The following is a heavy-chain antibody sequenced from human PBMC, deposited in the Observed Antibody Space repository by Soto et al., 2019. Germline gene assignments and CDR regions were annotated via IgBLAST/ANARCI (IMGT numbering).Heavy chain of an antibody. D-gene: IGHD4-17*01. CDR3: ARDRWVTTLTFDK. J-gene: IGHJ4*02. Sequence: QVQFVQSGAEVKKPGASVKVSCKASGYTFADYAIHWVCQAPGQSLEWMGWINAGNGDTKYSQKFQGRVTLTTDTSASTAYMDINSLTTDDTAVYYCARDRWVTTLTFDKWGQGTLVIVSS. CDR2: INAGNGDT. V-gene: IGHV1-3*01. CDR1: GYTFADYA.